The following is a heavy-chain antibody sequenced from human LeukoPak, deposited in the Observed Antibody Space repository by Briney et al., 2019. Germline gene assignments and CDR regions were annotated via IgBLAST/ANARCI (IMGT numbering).Heavy chain of an antibody. CDR1: GYTFTGYY. CDR3: AVLRVAGSRDFDL. D-gene: IGHD6-19*01. J-gene: IGHJ2*01. Sequence: ASVKVSCKASGYTFTGYYMHWVRQAPGQGLEWMGWINPNSGGTNYAQKFQGRVTMTRDTSISIAYMELSRLRSDDTAVYYCAVLRVAGSRDFDLWGRGTLVTVSS. CDR2: INPNSGGT. V-gene: IGHV1-2*02.